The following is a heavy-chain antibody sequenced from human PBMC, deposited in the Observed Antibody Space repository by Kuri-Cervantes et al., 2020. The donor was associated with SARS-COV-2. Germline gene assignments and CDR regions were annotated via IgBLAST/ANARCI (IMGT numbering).Heavy chain of an antibody. CDR3: AKDDYYYGMDV. Sequence: GEPLKFSCEASGFTFSNFAMSWVRKAPGKGLEWVSAISGSGGSTYYADSVKGRLTISRDNSKNTLYLQMNSLRAEDTAVYYCAKDDYYYGMDVWGQGTTVTVSS. V-gene: IGHV3-23*01. CDR1: GFTFSNFA. CDR2: ISGSGGST. J-gene: IGHJ6*02.